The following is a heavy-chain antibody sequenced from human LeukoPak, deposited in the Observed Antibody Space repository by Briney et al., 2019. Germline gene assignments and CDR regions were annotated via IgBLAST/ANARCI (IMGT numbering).Heavy chain of an antibody. Sequence: SETLSLTCTVSGGSISSYYWSWIRQPPGKGLEWIGYIYYSGSTNYNPSLKSRVTISVGTSKNQFSLKLSSVTAADTAVYYCARTGSRSGWYWFDYWGQGTLVTVSS. J-gene: IGHJ4*02. CDR1: GGSISSYY. CDR3: ARTGSRSGWYWFDY. D-gene: IGHD6-19*01. CDR2: IYYSGST. V-gene: IGHV4-59*08.